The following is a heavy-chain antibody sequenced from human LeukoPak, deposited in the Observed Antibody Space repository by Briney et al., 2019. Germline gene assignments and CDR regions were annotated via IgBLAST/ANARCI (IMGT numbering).Heavy chain of an antibody. CDR2: IYYSGST. D-gene: IGHD6-13*01. J-gene: IGHJ3*02. Sequence: SETLSLTCTVSGGSISSSSYYWGWIRQPPGKGLEWIGSIYYSGSTYYNPSLKSRVTISVDTSKNQFSLKLSSVTAADTAVYYCARSSSSWHDAFDIWGQGTMVTVSS. CDR1: GGSISSSSYY. CDR3: ARSSSSWHDAFDI. V-gene: IGHV4-39*07.